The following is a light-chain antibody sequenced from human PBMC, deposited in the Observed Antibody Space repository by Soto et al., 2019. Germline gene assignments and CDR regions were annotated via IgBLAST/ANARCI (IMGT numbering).Light chain of an antibody. CDR1: SSDVGGYNY. Sequence: QSALTQPASVSGSPGQLITISCTGTSSDVGGYNYVSWYQHHPGKAPKLMIHEVSDRPSGISNRFSGSKSGNTASLTISGLQAEDEADYYCSSYRSDTTYVFGTGTKVTVL. V-gene: IGLV2-14*01. CDR2: EVS. CDR3: SSYRSDTTYV. J-gene: IGLJ1*01.